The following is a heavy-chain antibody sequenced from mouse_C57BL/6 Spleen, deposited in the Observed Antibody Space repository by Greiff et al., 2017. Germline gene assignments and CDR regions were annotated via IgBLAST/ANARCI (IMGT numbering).Heavy chain of an antibody. CDR2: IDPANGNT. CDR1: GFNIKNTY. D-gene: IGHD2-1*01. J-gene: IGHJ4*01. Sequence: VQLQQSVAELVRPGASVKLSCTASGFNIKNTYMHWVKQRPDQGLEWIGRIDPANGNTKYAPKFQGKATITADTSSNTAYLQLSSLTSEDTAIYYCARSPHIYYGNYHYAMDYWGQGTSVTVSS. V-gene: IGHV14-3*01. CDR3: ARSPHIYYGNYHYAMDY.